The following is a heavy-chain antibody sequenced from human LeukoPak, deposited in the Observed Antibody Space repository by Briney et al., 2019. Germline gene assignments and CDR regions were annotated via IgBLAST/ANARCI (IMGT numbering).Heavy chain of an antibody. V-gene: IGHV1-2*02. CDR1: GYTFTGYY. J-gene: IGHJ4*02. Sequence: ASVKVSCKASGYTFTGYYMHWVRQAPGQGLEWMGWINPNSGGTNYAQKFQGRVTMTRDTSISTAYMELSRLRSDDTAVYYCARGRSIAVAGTGYWGRGTLVTVSS. CDR3: ARGRSIAVAGTGY. CDR2: INPNSGGT. D-gene: IGHD6-19*01.